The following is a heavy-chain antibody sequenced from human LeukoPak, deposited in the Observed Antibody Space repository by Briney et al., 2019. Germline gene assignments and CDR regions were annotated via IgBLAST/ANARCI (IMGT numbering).Heavy chain of an antibody. J-gene: IGHJ3*02. CDR2: ISSSTNGDAT. CDR3: VKGRTFSRDAFDI. CDR1: GFTFSSYA. D-gene: IGHD3-3*02. V-gene: IGHV3-64D*06. Sequence: GGSLRLSCSASGFTFSSYASHWVRQAPGKGLEYVSAISSSTNGDATYCADSVKGRFTISRDNSKNTLYLQMSSLRAEDTAVYYCVKGRTFSRDAFDIWGQGTMVTVSS.